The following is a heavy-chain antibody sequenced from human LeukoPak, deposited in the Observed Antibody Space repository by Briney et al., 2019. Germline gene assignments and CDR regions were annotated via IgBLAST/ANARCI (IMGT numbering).Heavy chain of an antibody. Sequence: SETLSLTCTVSGGSISSYYWSWIRQPPGKGLEWIGYIYYSGSTNYNPSLKSRVTISVDTSKNQFSLKLSSVTAADTAVYYCARQTYARDAFDIWGQGTMVTVSS. CDR3: ARQTYARDAFDI. CDR1: GGSISSYY. J-gene: IGHJ3*02. V-gene: IGHV4-59*08. CDR2: IYYSGST.